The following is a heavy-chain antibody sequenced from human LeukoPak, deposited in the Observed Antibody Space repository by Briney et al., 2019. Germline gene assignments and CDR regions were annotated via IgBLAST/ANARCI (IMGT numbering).Heavy chain of an antibody. J-gene: IGHJ4*02. V-gene: IGHV3-13*01. CDR1: GFTIDRYD. CDR2: IGNAADT. Sequence: GGSLRLSCAASGFTIDRYDLHWVRQLPGKGLEWVSAIGNAADTYYPGSVKGRFTISRENAKNSFYLQMNALRAGDTAVYFCAGGRGQIINYWGQGTLVTVSS. CDR3: AGGRGQIINY.